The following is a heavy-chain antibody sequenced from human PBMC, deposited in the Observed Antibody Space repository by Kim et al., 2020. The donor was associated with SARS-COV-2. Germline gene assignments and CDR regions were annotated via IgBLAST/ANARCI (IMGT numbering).Heavy chain of an antibody. J-gene: IGHJ4*02. D-gene: IGHD3-22*01. CDR2: ET. Sequence: ETIYAQKFQGRVTMTEDTSTDTAYMELSSLRSEDTAVYYCATGYYDSSDYWGQGTLVTVSS. CDR3: ATGYYDSSDY. V-gene: IGHV1-24*01.